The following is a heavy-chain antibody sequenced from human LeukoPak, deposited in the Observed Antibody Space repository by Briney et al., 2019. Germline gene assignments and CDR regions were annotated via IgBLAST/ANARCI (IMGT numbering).Heavy chain of an antibody. J-gene: IGHJ4*01. CDR2: IKQDGSEK. V-gene: IGHV3-7*01. CDR3: ARDKGAGENFDY. Sequence: PGGSLRLSCAASGFTFSNYWMSWVRQAPGKGLEWVANIKQDGSEKYYVDSVKGRFTISRDNAKNSLYLQMNSLRAEDTAVYYCARDKGAGENFDYWGHGALVTVSS. CDR1: GFTFSNYW. D-gene: IGHD3-10*01.